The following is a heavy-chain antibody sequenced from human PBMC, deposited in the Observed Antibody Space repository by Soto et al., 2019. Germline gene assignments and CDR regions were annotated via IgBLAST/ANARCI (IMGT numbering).Heavy chain of an antibody. CDR3: ARGGVIMGWFDP. J-gene: IGHJ5*02. V-gene: IGHV4-31*03. CDR2: TDYSGST. D-gene: IGHD3-3*01. Sequence: QVQLQESGPGLVKPSQTLSLTCTVSGGSISSGGYYWSWIRQHPGKGLGWIGYTDYSGSTYYNPSLKSRVTLSVDTSENQLSLKLSSVTAADKAVYYCARGGVIMGWFDPWGHGTLVTVSS. CDR1: GGSISSGGYY.